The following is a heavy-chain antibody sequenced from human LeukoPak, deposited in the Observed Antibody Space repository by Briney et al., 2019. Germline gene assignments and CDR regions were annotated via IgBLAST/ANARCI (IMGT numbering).Heavy chain of an antibody. CDR2: IKRDGSEK. D-gene: IGHD4-17*01. V-gene: IGHV3-7*01. CDR3: ARDYDYGEGDY. CDR1: GFTFSRYW. Sequence: GGSLRLSCAASGFTFSRYWMTWVRQAPGKGLEWVANIKRDGSEKNYVDSVKGRFTISRDNAKNLLFLQMNSLRVEDTAMYYCARDYDYGEGDYWGQGTLVTVSS. J-gene: IGHJ4*02.